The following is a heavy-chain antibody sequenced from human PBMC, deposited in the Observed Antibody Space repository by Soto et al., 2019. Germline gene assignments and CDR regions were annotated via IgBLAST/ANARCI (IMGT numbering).Heavy chain of an antibody. CDR3: AKDLLRSAGGNSSSWYDY. CDR1: GFTFSSYA. J-gene: IGHJ4*02. CDR2: ISGSGGST. D-gene: IGHD6-13*01. V-gene: IGHV3-23*01. Sequence: GGSLRLSCAASGFTFSSYAMSWVRQAPGKGLEWVSAISGSGGSTYYADSVKGRFTISRDNSKNTLYLQMNSLRAEDTAVYYCAKDLLRSAGGNSSSWYDYWGQGTLVTVSS.